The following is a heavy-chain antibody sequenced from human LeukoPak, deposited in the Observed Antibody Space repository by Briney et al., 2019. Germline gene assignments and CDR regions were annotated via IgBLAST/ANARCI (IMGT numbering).Heavy chain of an antibody. J-gene: IGHJ4*02. CDR1: GGSFSGYY. Sequence: SETLCLTCAVYGGSFSGYYWSWIRQPPGKGLEWIGEINHSGSTNYNPSLKSRVTISVDTSKNQFSLKLSSVTAADTTVYYCARAAVVVTVDYWGQGTLVTVSS. CDR2: INHSGST. V-gene: IGHV4-34*01. CDR3: ARAAVVVTVDY. D-gene: IGHD2-21*02.